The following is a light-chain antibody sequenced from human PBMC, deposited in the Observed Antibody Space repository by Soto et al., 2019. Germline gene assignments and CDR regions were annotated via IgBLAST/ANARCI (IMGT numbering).Light chain of an antibody. CDR2: LKNDGSH. V-gene: IGLV4-69*01. Sequence: QPVLTQSPSASASPGASAKLTCTLSSGHSTYTIAWHQQHPGKGPRYLMRLKNDGSHTKGDGIPDRFSGSSFGAERYLTISSLQSEDEADYYCQTWDTGIQVFGAGTKVTVL. CDR1: SGHSTYT. CDR3: QTWDTGIQV. J-gene: IGLJ1*01.